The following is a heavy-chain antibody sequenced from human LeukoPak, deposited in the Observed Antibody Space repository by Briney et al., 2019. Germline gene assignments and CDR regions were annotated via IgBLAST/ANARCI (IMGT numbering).Heavy chain of an antibody. J-gene: IGHJ3*02. V-gene: IGHV4-31*03. Sequence: SETLSLTCTVSGGSISSGGYYWSWIRQHPGKGLEWIGYIYYSGSTYYNPSLKSRVTISVDTSKNQFSLKLTSVTAADTAVYYCARQWEDSSGWYRVFDMWGQGTMVTVSS. CDR2: IYYSGST. D-gene: IGHD6-19*01. CDR3: ARQWEDSSGWYRVFDM. CDR1: GGSISSGGYY.